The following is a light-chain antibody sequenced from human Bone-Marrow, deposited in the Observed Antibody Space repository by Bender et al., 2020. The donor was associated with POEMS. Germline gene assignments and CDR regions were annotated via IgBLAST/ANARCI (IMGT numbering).Light chain of an antibody. J-gene: IGLJ2*01. V-gene: IGLV2-23*01. CDR1: SSDVGNYKL. CDR3: SSYVGSSTPVV. Sequence: QSVLTQPASVSGSPGQSITISCTRTSSDVGNYKLVSWYQQHPDKAPKLIIYEGSERPSGVSNRFSGSKSGNTASLTISGLQAEDEADYYCSSYVGSSTPVVFGGGTKLTVL. CDR2: EGS.